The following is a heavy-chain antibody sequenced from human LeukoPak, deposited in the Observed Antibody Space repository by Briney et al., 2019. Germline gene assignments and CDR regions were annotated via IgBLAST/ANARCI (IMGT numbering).Heavy chain of an antibody. CDR2: ISAYNGNT. CDR3: ARFGLGKHIEVAGIPFDI. Sequence: ASVKVSCKASGYSFTSNVISWVRQAPGQGLEWMGWISAYNGNTNYAQKLQGRVTMTTDTSTSTAYMELRSLRSDDTAVYYCARFGLGKHIEVAGIPFDIWGQGTLVTVSS. J-gene: IGHJ4*02. D-gene: IGHD6-19*01. CDR1: GYSFTSNV. V-gene: IGHV1-18*01.